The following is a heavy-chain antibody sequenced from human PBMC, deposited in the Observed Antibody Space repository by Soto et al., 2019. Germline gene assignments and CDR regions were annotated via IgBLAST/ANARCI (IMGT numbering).Heavy chain of an antibody. D-gene: IGHD6-19*01. Sequence: EVQLVQSGAEVKKPGESLRISCKGSGYSFTSYWISWVRQMPGKGLEWMGRIDPSDSYTNYSPSFQGHVTFSADTSISTAYLQWSSLKASDTAMYYCARQRYTSGCLTGPNYYYYYGMDVWGQGTTVTVSS. J-gene: IGHJ6*02. V-gene: IGHV5-10-1*01. CDR3: ARQRYTSGCLTGPNYYYYYGMDV. CDR1: GYSFTSYW. CDR2: IDPSDSYT.